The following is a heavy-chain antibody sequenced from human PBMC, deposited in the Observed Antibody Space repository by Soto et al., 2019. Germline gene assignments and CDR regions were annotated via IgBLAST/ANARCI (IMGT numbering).Heavy chain of an antibody. CDR2: IIPIFGTA. CDR3: ARGGYYYDSSGFSL. Sequence: SVKVSCKASGGTFSSYAISWVRQAPGQGLEWMGGIIPIFGTANYAQKFQGRVTITADESTSTAYMELSSLRSEDTAVYYCARGGYYYDSSGFSLWGQGTLVTVSS. D-gene: IGHD3-22*01. CDR1: GGTFSSYA. J-gene: IGHJ4*02. V-gene: IGHV1-69*13.